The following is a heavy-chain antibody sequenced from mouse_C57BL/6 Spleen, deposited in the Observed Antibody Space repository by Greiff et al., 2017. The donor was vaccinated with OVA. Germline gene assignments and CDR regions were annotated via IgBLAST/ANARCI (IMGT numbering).Heavy chain of an antibody. V-gene: IGHV1-64*01. Sequence: QVQLQQPGAELVKPGASVKLSCKASGSTFTSYWMHWVKQRPGQGLEWIGMIHPNSGSTNYNEKFKSKATLTVDKSSSTAYMQLSSLTSEDSAVYYCAKTAQALDYWGQGTTLTVSS. CDR3: AKTAQALDY. D-gene: IGHD3-2*02. CDR2: IHPNSGST. J-gene: IGHJ2*01. CDR1: GSTFTSYW.